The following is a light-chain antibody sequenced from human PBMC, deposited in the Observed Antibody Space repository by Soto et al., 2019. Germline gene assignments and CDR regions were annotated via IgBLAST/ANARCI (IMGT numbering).Light chain of an antibody. CDR1: QGIRND. V-gene: IGKV1-6*01. Sequence: AVQMTQSPSSLPASVGDRVTITCRASQGIRNDLGWYQQKPGKAPKLLIYAASSLQSGVPSRFSGSGSGTDFTLTISSLQPEDFATYYCLQDYNYPYIFGQGTKVDIK. CDR2: AAS. CDR3: LQDYNYPYI. J-gene: IGKJ2*01.